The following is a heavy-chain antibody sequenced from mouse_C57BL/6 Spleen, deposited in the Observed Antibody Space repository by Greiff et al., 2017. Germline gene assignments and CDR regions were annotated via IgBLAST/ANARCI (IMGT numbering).Heavy chain of an antibody. CDR3: ARFNRDDWYFDV. CDR2: ISSGSSTI. V-gene: IGHV5-17*01. J-gene: IGHJ1*03. Sequence: EVMLVESGGGLVKPGGSLKLSCAASGFTFSDYGMHWVRQAPEKGLEWVAYISSGSSTIYYADTVKGRFTISRDNAKNTLFLQMTSLRSEDTAMYYCARFNRDDWYFDVWGTGTTVTVSS. D-gene: IGHD4-1*01. CDR1: GFTFSDYG.